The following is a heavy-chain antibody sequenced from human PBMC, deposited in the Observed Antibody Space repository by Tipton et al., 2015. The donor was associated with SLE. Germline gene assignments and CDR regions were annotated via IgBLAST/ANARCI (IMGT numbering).Heavy chain of an antibody. CDR1: GFTFDDYA. CDR2: ISWNSGSR. D-gene: IGHD2-2*01. Sequence: SLRLSCAASGFTFDDYAMHWVRQAPGKGLEWVSGISWNSGSRGYADSVKGRFTISRDNAKKSLYLQMNSLRPEDTALYYCGKDLVPGGMDVWGQGTTVTVSS. CDR3: GKDLVPGGMDV. V-gene: IGHV3-9*01. J-gene: IGHJ6*02.